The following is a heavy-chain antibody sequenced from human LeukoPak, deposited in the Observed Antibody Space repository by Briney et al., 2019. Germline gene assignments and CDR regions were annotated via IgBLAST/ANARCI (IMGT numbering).Heavy chain of an antibody. V-gene: IGHV4-59*01. CDR1: GGSISRYY. J-gene: IGHJ4*02. CDR3: ARGVTRSRYYGSGSYSFDY. Sequence: PGTLSLTRTVSGGSISRYYWSWIRQPRGKELAWIGYIYYSWSTNYNPSLKSRVSISVDTSKHQFSLKLSSVTAADTAVYYCARGVTRSRYYGSGSYSFDYWGQGTLVTVSS. CDR2: IYYSWST. D-gene: IGHD3-10*01.